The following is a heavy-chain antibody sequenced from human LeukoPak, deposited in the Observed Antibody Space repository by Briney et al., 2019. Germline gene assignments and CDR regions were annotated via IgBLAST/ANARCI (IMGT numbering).Heavy chain of an antibody. CDR1: GGTFSSYA. J-gene: IGHJ4*02. Sequence: GASVKVSCKASGGTFSSYAISWVRQAPGQGLEGMGGIIPIFGTANYAQKFQGRVTITTDESTSTAYMELSSLRSEDTAVYYCARGDYDSSGYYYFDYWGQGTLVTVSS. CDR2: IIPIFGTA. V-gene: IGHV1-69*05. D-gene: IGHD3-22*01. CDR3: ARGDYDSSGYYYFDY.